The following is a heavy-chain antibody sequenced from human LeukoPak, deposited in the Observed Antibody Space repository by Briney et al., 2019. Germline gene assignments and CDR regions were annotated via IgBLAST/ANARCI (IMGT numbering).Heavy chain of an antibody. D-gene: IGHD3-3*01. V-gene: IGHV3-23*01. CDR3: AKDIKIYDFWSGYSY. CDR1: GFTFSSYA. CDR2: ISGSGGST. J-gene: IGHJ4*02. Sequence: GGSLRLSCAASGFTFSSYAMSWVRQAPGKGLEWVSAISGSGGSTYYADPVKGRFTISRDNSKNTLYLQMNSLRAEDTAVYYCAKDIKIYDFWSGYSYWGQGTLVTVSS.